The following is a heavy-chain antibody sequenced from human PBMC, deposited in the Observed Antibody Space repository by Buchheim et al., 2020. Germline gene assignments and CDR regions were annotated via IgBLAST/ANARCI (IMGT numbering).Heavy chain of an antibody. Sequence: QVQLVESGGGVVQPGRSLRLSCAASGFTFSSYGMHWVRQAPGKGLEWVAVISYDGSNKYYADSVKGRFTISRDNSKKTLYLQMNSLRAEDTAVYYGAKAEGVVVVPAEVPPDWYFDLWGRGTL. J-gene: IGHJ2*01. CDR2: ISYDGSNK. CDR1: GFTFSSYG. CDR3: AKAEGVVVVPAEVPPDWYFDL. V-gene: IGHV3-30*18. D-gene: IGHD2-2*01.